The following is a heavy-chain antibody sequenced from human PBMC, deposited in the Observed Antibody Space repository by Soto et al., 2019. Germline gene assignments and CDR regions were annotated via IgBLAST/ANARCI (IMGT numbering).Heavy chain of an antibody. V-gene: IGHV3-23*01. CDR2: ISGSGGSA. D-gene: IGHD6-19*01. Sequence: EVQLLESGGGLVQPGGSLRLSCAASGFTFSSYAMTWVRQAPGKGLEWVSSISGSGGSAYYADSVKGRFTISRDNSKNTLDLQITSLTAEDTAVYYCANHAGGWYEAFGIWGQGTMVTVSS. CDR1: GFTFSSYA. CDR3: ANHAGGWYEAFGI. J-gene: IGHJ3*02.